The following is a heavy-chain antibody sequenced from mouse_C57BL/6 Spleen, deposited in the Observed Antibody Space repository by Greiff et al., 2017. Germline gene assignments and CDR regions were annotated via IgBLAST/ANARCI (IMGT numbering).Heavy chain of an antibody. J-gene: IGHJ2*01. D-gene: IGHD2-4*01. V-gene: IGHV1-85*01. Sequence: VQLQQSGPELVKPGASVKLSCKASGYTFTSYDINWVKQRPGQGLEWIGRIYPRDCSTKYNEKFKGKATLTVDTSSSTAYMQLNSRTSEDSAVYFCARYYDSNSRATYFDYWGQGTTLTVSS. CDR3: ARYYDSNSRATYFDY. CDR1: GYTFTSYD. CDR2: IYPRDCST.